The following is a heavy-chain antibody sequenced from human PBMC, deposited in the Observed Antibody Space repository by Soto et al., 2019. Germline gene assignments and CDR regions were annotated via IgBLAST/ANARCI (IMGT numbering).Heavy chain of an antibody. CDR2: MNPNSGNT. Sequence: QVQLVQSGAEVKKPGASVKVSCKASGYTFTSYDINWVRQATGQGLEWMGWMNPNSGNTGYAQKFQGRVTMTRNTSISTAYMELSRLRSEDTAVYYCARGRNRLAYFGSNWFDPWGQGTLVTVSS. CDR3: ARGRNRLAYFGSNWFDP. J-gene: IGHJ5*02. CDR1: GYTFTSYD. V-gene: IGHV1-8*01. D-gene: IGHD3-16*01.